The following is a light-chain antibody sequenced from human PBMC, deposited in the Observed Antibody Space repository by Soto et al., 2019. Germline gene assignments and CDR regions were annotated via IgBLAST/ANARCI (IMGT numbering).Light chain of an antibody. CDR3: QQYNNWPPTWT. V-gene: IGKV3-15*01. Sequence: EIVLTQSPGTLSLSPGERATLSCRASQSVGSKLVWYQQKPGQAPRLLIYGASTRATGIPARFSGGGSETEFTLTISSLQSEDFAVYYCQQYNNWPPTWTFGQGTKVDIK. CDR2: GAS. J-gene: IGKJ1*01. CDR1: QSVGSK.